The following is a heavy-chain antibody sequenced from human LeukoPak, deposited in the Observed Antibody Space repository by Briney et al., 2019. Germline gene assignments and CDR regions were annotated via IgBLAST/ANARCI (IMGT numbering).Heavy chain of an antibody. CDR2: ISAYNGNT. D-gene: IGHD6-19*01. Sequence: ASVKVSCKASGYTFTSYGISWVRQAPGQGLEWMGWISAYNGNTNYAQKLQGRVTMTTDTSTSTAYMELRSLRSDDTAVYYCARFLEYRSGWYRYYFDYWGQGTLVTVSS. J-gene: IGHJ4*02. V-gene: IGHV1-18*01. CDR3: ARFLEYRSGWYRYYFDY. CDR1: GYTFTSYG.